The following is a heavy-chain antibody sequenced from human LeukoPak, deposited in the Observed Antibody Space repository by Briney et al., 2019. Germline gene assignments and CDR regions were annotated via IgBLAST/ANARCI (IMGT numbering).Heavy chain of an antibody. Sequence: GGSLRLSCAASGFTFNYYEMNWVRLSPGKGLECVSYISSSSGIIYYADSVKGRFTISRDNAKNSLHLQMSSLRAEDTARYSCARLHIRAYRYGFDFWGQGTLVTVSS. D-gene: IGHD5-18*01. V-gene: IGHV3-48*03. CDR3: ARLHIRAYRYGFDF. CDR1: GFTFNYYE. J-gene: IGHJ4*02. CDR2: ISSSSGII.